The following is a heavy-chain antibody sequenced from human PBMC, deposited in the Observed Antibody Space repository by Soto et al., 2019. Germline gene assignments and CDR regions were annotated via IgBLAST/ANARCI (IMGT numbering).Heavy chain of an antibody. V-gene: IGHV3-33*01. J-gene: IGHJ3*02. CDR3: ARDLPDSSSWESYDAFDI. Sequence: GGSLRLSCAASGFTFSSYGMHWVRQAPGKGLEWVAVIWYDGSNKYYADSVKGRFTISRDNSKNTLYLQMNSLRAEDTAVYYCARDLPDSSSWESYDAFDIWGQGTMVTVSS. CDR1: GFTFSSYG. D-gene: IGHD6-13*01. CDR2: IWYDGSNK.